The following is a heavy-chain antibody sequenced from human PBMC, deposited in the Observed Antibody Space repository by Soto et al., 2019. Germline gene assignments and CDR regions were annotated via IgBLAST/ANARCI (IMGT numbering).Heavy chain of an antibody. CDR3: ARDPGSGSYYGWFDP. D-gene: IGHD3-10*01. CDR2: IYYSEST. Sequence: PSETLSLTCTVSGGSISRYYWNWIRQPPGKGLEWIGYIYYSESTNYNPSQKSRVTISVDTSKNQISMKLTSVTAAYTAVYYCARDPGSGSYYGWFDPWGQGTLVTVS. CDR1: GGSISRYY. V-gene: IGHV4-59*01. J-gene: IGHJ5*02.